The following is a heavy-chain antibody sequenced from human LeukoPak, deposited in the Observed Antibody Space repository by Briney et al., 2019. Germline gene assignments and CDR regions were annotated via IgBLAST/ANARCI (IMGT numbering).Heavy chain of an antibody. Sequence: ASVKVPCKTSGYTFTNYYAHWVRQAPGQGLEWMGIIDPSSDSASYVQKFQDRVTMTRDTSTSTVYMELSSLRSEDTALYYCARGFSLTDTSMVFWGQGTLVTVSS. J-gene: IGHJ4*02. CDR3: ARGFSLTDTSMVF. CDR2: IDPSSDSA. D-gene: IGHD5-18*01. V-gene: IGHV1-46*01. CDR1: GYTFTNYY.